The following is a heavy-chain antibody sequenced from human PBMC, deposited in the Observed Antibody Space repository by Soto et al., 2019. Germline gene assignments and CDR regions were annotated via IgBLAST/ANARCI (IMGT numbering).Heavy chain of an antibody. CDR2: ISGSGGST. CDR1: GFTFSSYA. J-gene: IGHJ6*02. CDR3: AKGLYGVWFEDLTSYYEAMDV. D-gene: IGHD3-10*01. V-gene: IGHV3-23*01. Sequence: PGGSLRLSCAASGFTFSSYAMSWVRQAPGKGRDWVSGISGSGGSTYYADSVKGRFTISRDNSENTLFLQMNSLRAEDTAVYYCAKGLYGVWFEDLTSYYEAMDVWGQGTTVTVSS.